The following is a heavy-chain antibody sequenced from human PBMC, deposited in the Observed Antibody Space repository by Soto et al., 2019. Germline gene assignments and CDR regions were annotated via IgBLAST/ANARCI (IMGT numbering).Heavy chain of an antibody. CDR2: IWYDGSNK. CDR1: GFTFSSYG. D-gene: IGHD2-15*01. CDR3: ARYCSGSSCCSLEFAFDI. Sequence: VQLVESGGGVVQPGRSLRLSCAASGFTFSSYGMHWVRQAPGKGLGWVAVIWYDGSNKYYADSVKGRFTITRDNSKNTMYLQMTSLRAEDTAVYYCARYCSGSSCCSLEFAFDIWGQGTMVTVSS. J-gene: IGHJ3*02. V-gene: IGHV3-33*01.